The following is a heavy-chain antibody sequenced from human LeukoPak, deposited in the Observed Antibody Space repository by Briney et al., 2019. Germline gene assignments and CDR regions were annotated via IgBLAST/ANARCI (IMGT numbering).Heavy chain of an antibody. D-gene: IGHD5-12*01. CDR3: ARDGGVSGYDLLDY. CDR2: INQDGSEK. CDR1: GFTFSTSW. J-gene: IGHJ4*02. Sequence: GGSLRLSCSASGFTFSTSWMSWVRQAPGRGLEWVANINQDGSEKYFVDSVKGRFTISRDNAKNSVFLQMNSLTVEDTAVYYCARDGGVSGYDLLDYWGQGTLVTVSS. V-gene: IGHV3-7*01.